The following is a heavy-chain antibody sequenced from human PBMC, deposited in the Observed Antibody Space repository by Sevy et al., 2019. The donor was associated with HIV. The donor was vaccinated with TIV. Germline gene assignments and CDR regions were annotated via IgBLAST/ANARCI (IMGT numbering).Heavy chain of an antibody. CDR3: AHETFGRFES. Sequence: GGSLRISCAASGFSFSANCMNWVRQAPGKGLEWVANIKGDGSDKHYVDSVEGRFTISRDNAKNVLYLQMNSLRVEDMAVYYCAHETFGRFESRGQGTLVTVSS. V-gene: IGHV3-7*01. CDR1: GFSFSANC. D-gene: IGHD3-16*01. J-gene: IGHJ4*02. CDR2: IKGDGSDK.